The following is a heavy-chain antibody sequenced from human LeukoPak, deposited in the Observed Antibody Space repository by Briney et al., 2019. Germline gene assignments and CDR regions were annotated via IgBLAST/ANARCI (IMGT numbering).Heavy chain of an antibody. J-gene: IGHJ4*02. CDR1: GCSLSSYY. CDR2: IYTSGST. D-gene: IGHD6-19*01. Sequence: PSETLSLTCPVSGCSLSSYYWSWIRQPAGKGLEWIGRIYTSGSTNYNPSLKSRVTMSVDTSKNQFSLKLSSVTAADTVVHYCAREAGNTQFFDYWGQGTLVTVSS. V-gene: IGHV4-4*07. CDR3: AREAGNTQFFDY.